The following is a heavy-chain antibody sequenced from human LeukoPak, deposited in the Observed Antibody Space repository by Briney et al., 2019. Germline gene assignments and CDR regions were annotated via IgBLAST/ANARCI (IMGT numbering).Heavy chain of an antibody. CDR2: ISYDGSNK. J-gene: IGHJ4*02. CDR1: GFTFSSYA. Sequence: PGRSLRLSCAASGFTFSSYAMHWVRQAPGKGLEWVAVISYDGSNKYYADSVKGRFTISRDNSKNTLYLQMNSLRAEDTAVYYCAREPRDPGDGEQQLATVPRFDYWGQGTLVTVSS. D-gene: IGHD6-13*01. CDR3: AREPRDPGDGEQQLATVPRFDY. V-gene: IGHV3-30-3*01.